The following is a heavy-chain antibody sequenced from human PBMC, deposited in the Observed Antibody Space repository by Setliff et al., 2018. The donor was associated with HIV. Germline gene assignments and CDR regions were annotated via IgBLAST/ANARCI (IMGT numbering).Heavy chain of an antibody. CDR1: GSSISSNSY. Sequence: PSETLSLTCSVSGSSISSNSYWWAWIRQPPGKGLEYIGTIYHRGGTFNNPSLKSRVVMSVDTSKNQFSLKLTSVTAADTATYYCARDTGVNVAPDGRGYHTFDFWGRGTMATVSS. CDR2: IYHRGGT. D-gene: IGHD2-8*02. J-gene: IGHJ3*01. CDR3: ARDTGVNVAPDGRGYHTFDF. V-gene: IGHV4-38-2*02.